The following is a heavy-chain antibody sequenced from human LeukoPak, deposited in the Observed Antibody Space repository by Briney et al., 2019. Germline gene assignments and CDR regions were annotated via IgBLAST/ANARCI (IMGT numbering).Heavy chain of an antibody. V-gene: IGHV3-7*01. CDR3: ARDGYIPCFDY. Sequence: GRSLRLSCAASGFTFRNYWMSWVRQAPGRGLEGVANIKHDGGEKYYVDSVKGRLTISRDNAKDSLYLQMNSLRAEDTAVYHCARDGYIPCFDYWGQGTLVTVAS. CDR1: GFTFRNYW. J-gene: IGHJ4*02. CDR2: IKHDGGEK. D-gene: IGHD5-24*01.